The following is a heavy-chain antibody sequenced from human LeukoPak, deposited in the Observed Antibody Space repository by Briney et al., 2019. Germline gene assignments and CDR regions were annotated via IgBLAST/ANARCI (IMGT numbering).Heavy chain of an antibody. CDR1: GYTFTGYY. CDR2: INPNSGGT. J-gene: IGHJ4*02. CDR3: ARARGAHGAVAGT. V-gene: IGHV1-2*02. Sequence: ASVKASCKASGYTFTGYYIHWVRQAPGQGLEWMGWINPNSGGTNYAQKFQGRVTMTRDTSISTAYMELSRLRSDDTAVYYCARARGAHGAVAGTWGQGTLVTVSS. D-gene: IGHD6-19*01.